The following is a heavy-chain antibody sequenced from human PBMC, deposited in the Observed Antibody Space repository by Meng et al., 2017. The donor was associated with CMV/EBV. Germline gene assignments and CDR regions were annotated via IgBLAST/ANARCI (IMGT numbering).Heavy chain of an antibody. CDR3: ARSGDGYNSMDY. D-gene: IGHD5-24*01. J-gene: IGHJ4*02. Sequence: VSGGSIRSGGYYWSWIRQHPGKGLEWIGYIYYSGSTYYNPSLKSRVTISVDTSKNQFSLKLSSVTAADTAVYYCARSGDGYNSMDYWGQGTLVTVSS. V-gene: IGHV4-31*02. CDR2: IYYSGST. CDR1: GGSIRSGGYY.